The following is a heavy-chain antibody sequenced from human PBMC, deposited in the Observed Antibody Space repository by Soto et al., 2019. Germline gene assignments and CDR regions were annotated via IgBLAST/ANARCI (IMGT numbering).Heavy chain of an antibody. CDR1: GFTFSDYY. CDR2: INTLSSAI. Sequence: QVDLMESGGGLVKPGGSLRLSCAGSGFTFSDYYMTWIRQAPGKGLEWDSYINTLSSAIYYADSVKGRFTISRDNAKNSLFLQMNSLRAEDTAVYYCARRLQWQLRPLDSWGRGTLVTVSS. J-gene: IGHJ4*02. CDR3: ARRLQWQLRPLDS. D-gene: IGHD6-19*01. V-gene: IGHV3-11*01.